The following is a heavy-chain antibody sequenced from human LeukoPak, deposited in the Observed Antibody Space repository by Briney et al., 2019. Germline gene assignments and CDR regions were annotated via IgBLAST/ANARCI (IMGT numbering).Heavy chain of an antibody. Sequence: KTSQTLSLTCTVSGGSISSGSYYWSWIRQPAGKGLEWNGRIYTSGSTNYNPSLKSRVTISVDTSKNQFSLKLSSVTAADTAVYYCAGLLLSGEYYYYYGMDVWGQGTTVTVSS. J-gene: IGHJ6*02. CDR2: IYTSGST. D-gene: IGHD2-2*01. CDR3: AGLLLSGEYYYYYGMDV. V-gene: IGHV4-61*02. CDR1: GGSISSGSYY.